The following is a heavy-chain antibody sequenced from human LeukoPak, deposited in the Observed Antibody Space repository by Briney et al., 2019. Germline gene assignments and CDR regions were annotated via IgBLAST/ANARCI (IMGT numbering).Heavy chain of an antibody. Sequence: GGSLRLSCAASGFTFSNYAMSWVRQAPGKGLEWVSAISGSGGSTYYADSVEGRFTISRDNSKNTVYMQMNSLRAEDTAVYYCAKDLNYRDSGYVNWFDPWGQGTLVTVSS. J-gene: IGHJ5*02. CDR2: ISGSGGST. CDR1: GFTFSNYA. CDR3: AKDLNYRDSGYVNWFDP. D-gene: IGHD5-12*01. V-gene: IGHV3-23*01.